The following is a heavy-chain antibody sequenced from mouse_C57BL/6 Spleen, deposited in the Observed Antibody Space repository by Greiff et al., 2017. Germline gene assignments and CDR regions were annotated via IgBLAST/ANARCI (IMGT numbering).Heavy chain of an antibody. CDR2: IYPGDGDT. CDR1: GYAFSSSW. J-gene: IGHJ2*01. V-gene: IGHV1-80*01. CDR3: ARGIYFDY. Sequence: QVQLQQSGAELVKPGASVKISCKASGYAFSSSWMNWVKQRPGKGLEWIGQIYPGDGDTNYNGKFKGKATLTADKSSSTAYMQLSSLTSEDSAVYFCARGIYFDYWGQGTTLTVSS.